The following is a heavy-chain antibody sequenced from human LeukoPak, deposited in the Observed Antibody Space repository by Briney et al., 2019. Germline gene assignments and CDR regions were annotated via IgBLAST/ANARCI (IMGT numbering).Heavy chain of an antibody. CDR3: ARHGWKWELLQAFDI. CDR2: TYYSGST. CDR1: GGSISSSSYY. Sequence: PSETLSLTCTVSGGSISSSSYYWGWIRQPPGKGLEWIGSTYYSGSTYYNPSLKSRVTISVDTSKNQFSLKLSSVTAADTAVYYCARHGWKWELLQAFDIWGQGTMVTVSS. D-gene: IGHD1-26*01. V-gene: IGHV4-39*01. J-gene: IGHJ3*02.